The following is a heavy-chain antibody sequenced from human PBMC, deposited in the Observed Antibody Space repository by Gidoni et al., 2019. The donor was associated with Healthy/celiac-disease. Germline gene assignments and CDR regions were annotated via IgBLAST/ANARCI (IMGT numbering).Heavy chain of an antibody. J-gene: IGHJ5*02. D-gene: IGHD2-15*01. Sequence: AAGGFTFSRYGMHWVRQAPGKGLEWVAVIWYDGSNKYYADSVKGRFTISRDNSKNTLYLQMNSLRAEDTAAYYCARDARVVVVAATYNWFDPWGQGTLVTVSS. V-gene: IGHV3-33*01. CDR3: ARDARVVVVAATYNWFDP. CDR1: GFTFSRYG. CDR2: IWYDGSNK.